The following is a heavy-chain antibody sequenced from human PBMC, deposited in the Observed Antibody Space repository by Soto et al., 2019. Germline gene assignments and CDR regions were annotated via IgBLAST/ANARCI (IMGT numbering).Heavy chain of an antibody. CDR3: ARVRGSSFDY. CDR1: GFTFSSYS. J-gene: IGHJ4*02. V-gene: IGHV3-48*01. D-gene: IGHD3-10*01. Sequence: EVQLVESGGGLVQPGGSLRLSCAASGFTFSSYSMNWVRQAPGKGLEWVSYSSTSSNSIYYAESVKGRFTISRDNAKNSLYLQMNSLRAEDTAVYYCARVRGSSFDYWGQGTLVTVSS. CDR2: SSTSSNSI.